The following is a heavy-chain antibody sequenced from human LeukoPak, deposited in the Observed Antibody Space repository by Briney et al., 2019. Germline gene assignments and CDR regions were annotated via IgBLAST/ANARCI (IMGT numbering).Heavy chain of an antibody. D-gene: IGHD2/OR15-2a*01. J-gene: IGHJ4*02. Sequence: ASVKVSCKASGGTFSSYTISWVRQAPGQGLEWMGRIIPILGIANYAQKFQGRVTITADKSTSTAYMELSSLRSEDTAVYHSARVSPDGYFDYWGQGALVTVSS. CDR2: IIPILGIA. CDR1: GGTFSSYT. CDR3: ARVSPDGYFDY. V-gene: IGHV1-69*02.